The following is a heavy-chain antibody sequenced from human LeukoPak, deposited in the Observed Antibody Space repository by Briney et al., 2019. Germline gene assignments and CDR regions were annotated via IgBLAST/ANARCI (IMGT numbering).Heavy chain of an antibody. CDR3: ASLSWDMWFDP. CDR2: IYYSGST. CDR1: GGSISSYY. Sequence: PSETLSLTCTVSGGSISSYYWSWIRQPPGKGLEWIGYIYYSGSTNYNPSLKSRVTISVDTSKNQFSLKLSSVTAADTAVYYCASLSWDMWFDPWGQGTLVTVSS. D-gene: IGHD6-13*01. V-gene: IGHV4-59*08. J-gene: IGHJ5*02.